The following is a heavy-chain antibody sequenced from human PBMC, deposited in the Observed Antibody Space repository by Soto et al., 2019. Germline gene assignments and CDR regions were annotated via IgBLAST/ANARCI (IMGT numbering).Heavy chain of an antibody. CDR1: GGSISSSSYY. CDR2: IYYSGST. J-gene: IGHJ5*02. V-gene: IGHV4-39*01. CDR3: ARPDFYRYWFGP. Sequence: SETLSLTCTVSGGSISSSSYYWGWIRQPPGKGLEWIGSIYYSGSTYYNPSLKSRVTISVDTSKNQFSLKLSSVTAADTAVYYCARPDFYRYWFGPWGQGTLVTVSS.